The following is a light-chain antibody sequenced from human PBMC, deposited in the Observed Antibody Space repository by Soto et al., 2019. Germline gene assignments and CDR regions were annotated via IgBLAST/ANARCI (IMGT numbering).Light chain of an antibody. J-gene: IGKJ1*01. Sequence: EIVLTQSPGTLSLSPGERATLFCRASQSISSSYLAWYQQKPGQAPRLLIYGASTRASGTPDRFSGSGSGTSFTGTAFTLTISGLEPEDSAVYYCQQYEKTPWMFGQGTKVEI. CDR3: QQYEKTPWM. CDR2: GAS. V-gene: IGKV3-20*01. CDR1: QSISSSY.